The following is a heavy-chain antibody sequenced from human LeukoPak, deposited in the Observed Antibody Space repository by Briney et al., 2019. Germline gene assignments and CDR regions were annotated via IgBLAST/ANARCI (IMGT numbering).Heavy chain of an antibody. D-gene: IGHD3-10*02. CDR1: GFAFSSYE. Sequence: PGGSLRLSCGASGFAFSSYEMNWVRQAPGKGLEGVSYISSSGSTIYYADSVKGRFTISRDNAKNPLYLQMNSLRTEDTAVYYCAELGITMIGGVWGKGTTVTISS. CDR3: AELGITMIGGV. V-gene: IGHV3-48*03. CDR2: ISSSGSTI. J-gene: IGHJ6*01.